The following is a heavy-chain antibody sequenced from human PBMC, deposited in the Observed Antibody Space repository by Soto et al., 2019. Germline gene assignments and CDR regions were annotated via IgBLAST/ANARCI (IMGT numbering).Heavy chain of an antibody. V-gene: IGHV3-23*01. CDR1: GFTFNSYA. CDR3: AKDRGADRRHDAFDI. D-gene: IGHD3-16*01. J-gene: IGHJ3*02. CDR2: ISGSGGST. Sequence: EVQLLESGGGLVQPGGSLRLSCAASGFTFNSYAMSWVRQAPGKGLEWVSAISGSGGSTYYADSVKGRFTISRDNSKNTLYLQMNRLRAEDTAVYYCAKDRGADRRHDAFDIWGQGTMVTVSS.